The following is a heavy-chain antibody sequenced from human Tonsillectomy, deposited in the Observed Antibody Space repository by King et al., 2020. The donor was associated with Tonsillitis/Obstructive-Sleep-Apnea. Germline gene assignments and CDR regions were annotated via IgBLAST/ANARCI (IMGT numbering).Heavy chain of an antibody. CDR1: GGSISSTGYY. Sequence: QLQESGPGLAKPSQTLSLTCSVSGGSISSTGYYWSWLRQHPGKGLEWIGYIYYSGDTYYHPSLRGRLSISVDTSKNQFSLNLNPVTAADTAVYYCARHSVTFAFDYWGQGTLVTVSS. CDR2: IYYSGDT. CDR3: ARHSVTFAFDY. J-gene: IGHJ4*02. V-gene: IGHV4-31*03.